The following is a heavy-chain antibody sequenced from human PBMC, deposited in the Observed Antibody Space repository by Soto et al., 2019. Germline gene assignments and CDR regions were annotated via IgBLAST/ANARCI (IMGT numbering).Heavy chain of an antibody. D-gene: IGHD1-1*01. CDR3: VCHRIRTPGVGY. V-gene: IGHV3-11*01. Sequence: GGSLRLSCAASGFTFSDYYMSWIRQAPGKGLEWVSYISGSGDTIYYTDSVKGRFTISRDNTKNSLYLQMNSLRAEDTAVYFCVCHRIRTPGVGYWGQGTLVTVSS. CDR2: ISGSGDTI. CDR1: GFTFSDYY. J-gene: IGHJ4*02.